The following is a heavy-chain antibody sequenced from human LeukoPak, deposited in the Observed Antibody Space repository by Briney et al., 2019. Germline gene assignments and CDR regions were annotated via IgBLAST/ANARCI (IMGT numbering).Heavy chain of an antibody. J-gene: IGHJ4*02. CDR3: ATDDVTTGTKTALGY. V-gene: IGHV1-58*01. CDR1: GFTFTSSA. CDR2: IVVGSGNT. Sequence: SVKVSCKASGFTFTSSAVQWVRQARGQGLEWIGWIVVGSGNTNYAQKFQERVTINRDMYTSTAYMELSSLRSEDTAVYYCATDDVTTGTKTALGYWGQGTLVTVSS. D-gene: IGHD1-1*01.